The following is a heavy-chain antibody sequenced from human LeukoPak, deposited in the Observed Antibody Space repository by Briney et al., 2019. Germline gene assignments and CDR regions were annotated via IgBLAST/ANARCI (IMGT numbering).Heavy chain of an antibody. CDR2: IKQDGSEK. Sequence: GGSLRLSCAASGFMFTSYWMSWVRQAPGKGLEWVANIKQDGSEKYYVDSVKGRFTISRDNAKNSLYLQMNSLRAEDTAVYYCARDSARITSPFDPWGQGTLVTVSS. CDR1: GFMFTSYW. CDR3: ARDSARITSPFDP. V-gene: IGHV3-7*01. J-gene: IGHJ5*02. D-gene: IGHD1-14*01.